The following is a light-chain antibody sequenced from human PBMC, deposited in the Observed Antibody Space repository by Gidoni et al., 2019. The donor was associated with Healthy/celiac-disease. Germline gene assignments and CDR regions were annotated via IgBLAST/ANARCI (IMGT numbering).Light chain of an antibody. CDR2: DAS. CDR3: QQRSNWPPGYT. J-gene: IGKJ2*01. V-gene: IGKV3-11*01. CDR1: QSVSSD. Sequence: EIVLTQSPATLSLSPGERATLSCRASQSVSSDLAWYQQKPSQAPRLLIYDASNRATGIPARFSGSGSGTDFTLTISSLEPEDFAVYYCQQRSNWPPGYTFGQGTKLEIK.